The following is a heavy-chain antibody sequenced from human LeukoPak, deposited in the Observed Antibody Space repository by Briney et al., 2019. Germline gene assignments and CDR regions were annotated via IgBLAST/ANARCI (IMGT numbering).Heavy chain of an antibody. V-gene: IGHV1-3*03. J-gene: IGHJ4*02. D-gene: IGHD6-13*01. CDR3: ARVVPAAAAYDY. CDR1: GYTFTIYA. Sequence: ASVKVSCKASGYTFTIYAMHGVRQAPGQRLEWMGWINAGNGNTKYSQEFQGRVTITRDTSASTAYMELSSLSSEDMAVYYCARVVPAAAAYDYWGQGTLVTVSS. CDR2: INAGNGNT.